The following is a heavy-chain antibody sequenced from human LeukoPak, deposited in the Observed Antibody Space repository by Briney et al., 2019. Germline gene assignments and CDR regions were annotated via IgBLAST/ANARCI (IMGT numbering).Heavy chain of an antibody. J-gene: IGHJ4*02. CDR1: VFTFSTYG. Sequence: GGSLRLSCAASVFTFSTYGMHWVRQAPGKGLEWVAFIRSDGSTKYFADSVKGRFTISRDNSKNTLYLQMNSLRAEDTAVYYCAKDQLLGGSYTFDYWGQGTLVTVSS. V-gene: IGHV3-30*02. CDR2: IRSDGSTK. CDR3: AKDQLLGGSYTFDY. D-gene: IGHD1-26*01.